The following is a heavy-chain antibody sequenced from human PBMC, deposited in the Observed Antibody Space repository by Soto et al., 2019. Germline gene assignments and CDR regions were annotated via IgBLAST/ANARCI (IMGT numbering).Heavy chain of an antibody. Sequence: GGSMRLSCAAAGFTLSSYSMSWVRQAPGKGLEWVSAISGSGGSTYYADSVKGRFTISRDNSKNTLYLQMNSLRAEDTAVYYCAKEILGYCSGGSCYSDWFDPWGQGTLVTVSS. D-gene: IGHD2-15*01. CDR1: GFTLSSYS. J-gene: IGHJ5*02. CDR2: ISGSGGST. V-gene: IGHV3-23*01. CDR3: AKEILGYCSGGSCYSDWFDP.